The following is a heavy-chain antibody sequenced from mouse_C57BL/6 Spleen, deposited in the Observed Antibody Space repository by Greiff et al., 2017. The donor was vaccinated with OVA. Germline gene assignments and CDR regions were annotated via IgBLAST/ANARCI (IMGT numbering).Heavy chain of an antibody. Sequence: QVQLKQPGAELVKPGASVKLSCKASGYTFTSYWMHWVKQRPGQGLEWIGMIHPNSGSTNYNEKFKSKATLTVDKSSSTAYMQLSSLTSEDSAVYYCAPIYYYYFDYWGQGTTLTVSS. J-gene: IGHJ2*01. CDR3: APIYYYYFDY. CDR2: IHPNSGST. CDR1: GYTFTSYW. V-gene: IGHV1-64*01. D-gene: IGHD1-1*01.